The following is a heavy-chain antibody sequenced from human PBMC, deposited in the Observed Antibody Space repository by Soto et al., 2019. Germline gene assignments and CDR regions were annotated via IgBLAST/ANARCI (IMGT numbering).Heavy chain of an antibody. V-gene: IGHV3-23*01. CDR2: ISGSGDNT. D-gene: IGHD6-13*01. CDR1: GFTFSTYA. J-gene: IGHJ4*02. Sequence: GGSLRLSCAASGFTFSTYAMSWVRQAPGKGLEWVSVISGSGDNTYYPDSVKGRFTISRDNSKNTLYVQMNSLRAEDTAVYYCARAYSSNWFDYWGQGTLVTVSS. CDR3: ARAYSSNWFDY.